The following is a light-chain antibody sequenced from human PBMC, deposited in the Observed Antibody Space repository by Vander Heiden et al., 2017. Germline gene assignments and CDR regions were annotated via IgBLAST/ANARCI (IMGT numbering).Light chain of an antibody. Sequence: IVMTQSPLSLPVTPGEPASISCRSSQSLLHSNGYNYLDWYLQKPGQSPQLLIYLGSNRASGVPDRFSGSGSGTDFTLKISRVEAEDVGVYYCRQALQTPLTFGQGTRLEIK. CDR1: QSLLHSNGYNY. V-gene: IGKV2-28*01. J-gene: IGKJ5*01. CDR3: RQALQTPLT. CDR2: LGS.